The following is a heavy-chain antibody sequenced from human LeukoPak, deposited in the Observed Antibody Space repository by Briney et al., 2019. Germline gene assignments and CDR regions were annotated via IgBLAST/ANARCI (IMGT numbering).Heavy chain of an antibody. CDR2: INHSGST. CDR3: ARRVITYYYASGSYLDY. CDR1: GGSFSDYW. Sequence: PSETLSLTCAVYGGSFSDYWWSWIRQPPGKGLEWIGEINHSGSTNYNPSLKSRVTMSVDTSKNQFSLKLSSVTAADTATYYCARRVITYYYASGSYLDYWGQGTLVSVSS. V-gene: IGHV4-34*01. J-gene: IGHJ4*02. D-gene: IGHD3-10*01.